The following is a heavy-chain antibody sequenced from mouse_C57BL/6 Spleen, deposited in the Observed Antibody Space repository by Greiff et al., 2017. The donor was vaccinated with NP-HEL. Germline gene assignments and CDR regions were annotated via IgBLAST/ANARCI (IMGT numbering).Heavy chain of an antibody. CDR2: IRNKANGYTT. CDR3: ARSLDGYYLYYYAMDY. CDR1: GFTFTDYY. V-gene: IGHV7-3*01. Sequence: EVQVVESGGGLVQPGGSLSLSCAASGFTFTDYYMSWVRQPPGKALEWLGFIRNKANGYTTEYSASVKGRFTISRDNSQSILYLQMNALRAEDSATYYCARSLDGYYLYYYAMDYWGQRTSVTVSS. D-gene: IGHD2-3*01. J-gene: IGHJ4*01.